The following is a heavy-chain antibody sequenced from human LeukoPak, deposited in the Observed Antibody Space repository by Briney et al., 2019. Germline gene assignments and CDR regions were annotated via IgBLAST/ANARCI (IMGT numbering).Heavy chain of an antibody. CDR3: TRDAAAGIDY. CDR1: GFTFSTYW. D-gene: IGHD6-13*01. J-gene: IGHJ4*02. V-gene: IGHV3-7*01. Sequence: PGRSLRLSCAASGFTFSTYWMSLVRQAPGKGLERVANIKQDGSEKYYLDSVKGRFTISRDNAKNSLYLQMNSLRAEDTAVYFCTRDAAAGIDYWGQGTLVTVSS. CDR2: IKQDGSEK.